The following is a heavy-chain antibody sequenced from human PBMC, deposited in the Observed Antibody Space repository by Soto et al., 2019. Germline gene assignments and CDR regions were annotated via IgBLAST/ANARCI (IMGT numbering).Heavy chain of an antibody. CDR3: ARPGIVGATTHFDY. CDR2: IYYSGST. Sequence: PSETLSLTCTVSGGSISSSSYYWGWIRQPPGKGLEWIGSIYYSGSTYYNPSLKSRVTISVDTSKNQFSLKLSSVTAADTAVYYCARPGIVGATTHFDYWGQGTLGTVS. J-gene: IGHJ4*02. V-gene: IGHV4-39*01. D-gene: IGHD1-26*01. CDR1: GGSISSSSYY.